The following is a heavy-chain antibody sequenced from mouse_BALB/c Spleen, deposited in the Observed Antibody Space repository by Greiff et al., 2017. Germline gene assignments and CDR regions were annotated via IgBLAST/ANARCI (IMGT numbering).Heavy chain of an antibody. CDR3: ARGRVSTVVKRAMDY. CDR2: INPYNGGT. V-gene: IGHV1S135*01. D-gene: IGHD1-1*01. Sequence: VQLKQSGPELVKPGASMKISCKASGYSFTGYTMNWVRQSHGKNLEWIGLINPYNGGTSYNQKFKGKATLTVDKSSSTSYMELLSLTSEDSAVYYCARGRVSTVVKRAMDYWGQGTSVTVSS. CDR1: GYSFTGYT. J-gene: IGHJ4*01.